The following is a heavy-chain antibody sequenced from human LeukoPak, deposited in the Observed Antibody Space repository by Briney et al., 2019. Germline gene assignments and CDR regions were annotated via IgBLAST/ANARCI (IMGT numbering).Heavy chain of an antibody. CDR1: GFTFSSYW. CDR2: INSDGSST. CDR3: ARAGASYDAFDI. J-gene: IGHJ3*02. Sequence: GGSLRLSCAASGFTFSSYWMHWVRQAPGKGLVWVSRINSDGSSTSYADSVKGRFTISRDNAKNTLYLQMNSLRAEDTAVYYCARAGASYDAFDIWGQGTMVTVSS. D-gene: IGHD3-10*01. V-gene: IGHV3-74*01.